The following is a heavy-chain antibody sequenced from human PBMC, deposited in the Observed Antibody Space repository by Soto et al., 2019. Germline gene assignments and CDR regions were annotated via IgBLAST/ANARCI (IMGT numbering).Heavy chain of an antibody. J-gene: IGHJ4*02. D-gene: IGHD3-10*01. CDR3: ARDLYGSGRSIGLAYYFDY. Sequence: ASVKVSCKASGYTFTSYYMHWVRQAPGQGLEWMGIINPSGGSTSYAQKFQGRVTMTRDTSTSTVYMELSSLRSEGTAVYYCARDLYGSGRSIGLAYYFDYWGQGTLVTVSS. V-gene: IGHV1-46*01. CDR2: INPSGGST. CDR1: GYTFTSYY.